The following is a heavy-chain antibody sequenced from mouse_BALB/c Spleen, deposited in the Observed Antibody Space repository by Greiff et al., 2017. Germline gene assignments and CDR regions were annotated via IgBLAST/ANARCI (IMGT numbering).Heavy chain of an antibody. D-gene: IGHD2-3*01. V-gene: IGHV1-20*02. CDR3: ARDGYYVYYFDY. J-gene: IGHJ2*01. Sequence: EVQRVESGPELVKPGASVKISCKASGYSFTGYFMNWVMQSHGKSLEWIGRINPYNGDTFYNQKFKGKATLTVDKSSSTAHMELRSLASEDSAVYYCARDGYYVYYFDYWGEGTTLTVAS. CDR1: GYSFTGYF. CDR2: INPYNGDT.